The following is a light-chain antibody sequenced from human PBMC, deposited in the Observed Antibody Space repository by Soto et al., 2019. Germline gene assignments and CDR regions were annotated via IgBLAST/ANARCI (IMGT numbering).Light chain of an antibody. J-gene: IGLJ1*01. CDR1: ALPRQY. CDR2: QET. V-gene: IGLV3-25*02. Sequence: SYELTQPPSMSVSPGQTAVITCSGAALPRQYVYWFKQKPGQAPVLVIYQETRRPSTIPARFSGSASGTTVTLTISEVQADDEADYYCQSADTSGNIEVFGPGTKVTVL. CDR3: QSADTSGNIEV.